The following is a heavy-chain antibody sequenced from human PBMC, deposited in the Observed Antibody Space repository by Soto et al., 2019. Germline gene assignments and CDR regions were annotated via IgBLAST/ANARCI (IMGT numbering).Heavy chain of an antibody. CDR1: GFTFSSYD. CDR2: IGTAGDT. V-gene: IGHV3-13*01. Sequence: EEQLVESGGNLVQPGGSLRLSCAASGFTFSSYDMHWVRQATGKGLEWVSAIGTAGDTYYSGSVKGRFSVSRENVKNSLYLQMNSLRDGDTAVYYCARGGDCSKTSCYWARLYYGLDVWGQGTTVTVSS. J-gene: IGHJ6*02. D-gene: IGHD2-2*01. CDR3: ARGGDCSKTSCYWARLYYGLDV.